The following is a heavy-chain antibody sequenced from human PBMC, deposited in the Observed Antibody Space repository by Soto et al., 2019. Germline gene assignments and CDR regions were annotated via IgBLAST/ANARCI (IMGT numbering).Heavy chain of an antibody. CDR1: GFRFKSFV. J-gene: IGHJ4*02. V-gene: IGHV3-30*19. CDR2: TSYDGNNK. CDR3: ARWGTTGGFDL. D-gene: IGHD3-16*01. Sequence: QVQLVESGGGVVQPGTSLRLSCAASGFRFKSFVMHWVRQAPGKELEWVAFTSYDGNNKDYGDSVKGRFTVSRDNSQNTLHLQMDFLRPEDTALYYCARWGTTGGFDLWGQGTLVSVSS.